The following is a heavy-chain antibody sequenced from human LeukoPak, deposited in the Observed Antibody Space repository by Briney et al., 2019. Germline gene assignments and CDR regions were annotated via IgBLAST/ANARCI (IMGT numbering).Heavy chain of an antibody. V-gene: IGHV3-9*01. J-gene: IGHJ4*02. CDR2: ISWNSGSI. CDR1: GFTFDDYA. D-gene: IGHD6-19*01. CDR3: ARAVAGILLDY. Sequence: PGGFLRLSCAASGFTFDDYAMHWVRQAPGKGLEWVSGISWNSGSIGYADSVKGRFTISRDNAKNSLYLQMNSLRAEDTALYYCARAVAGILLDYWGQGTLVTVSS.